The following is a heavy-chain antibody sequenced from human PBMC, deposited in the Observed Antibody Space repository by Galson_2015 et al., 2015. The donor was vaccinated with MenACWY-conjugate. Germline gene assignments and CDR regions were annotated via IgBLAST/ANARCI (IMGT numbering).Heavy chain of an antibody. CDR2: IRDKGNSYAT. V-gene: IGHV3-73*01. D-gene: IGHD2-15*01. CDR1: GFTFSGSA. J-gene: IGHJ4*02. CDR3: TRMRPGSWIDY. Sequence: SLRLSCAASGFTFSGSAIHWVRQASGKGLEWVGRIRDKGNSYATAYAASVKGRFTVSRDDSKNMAYLQMNSLKTEDTAVYFCTRMRPGSWIDYWGQGALVTVSS.